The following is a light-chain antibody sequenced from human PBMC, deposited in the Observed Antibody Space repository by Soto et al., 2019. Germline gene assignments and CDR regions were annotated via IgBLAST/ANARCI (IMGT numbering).Light chain of an antibody. CDR3: QQYNSYSPTWT. J-gene: IGKJ1*01. CDR1: QSISSW. CDR2: DAS. V-gene: IGKV1-5*01. Sequence: DIQMPQSPSTLSASVGDRVPITCRASQSISSWLAWYQQKPGKAPKLLIYDASSLESGVPSRFSGSGSGTEFTLTISSLQPDDFATYYCQQYNSYSPTWTFGQGTKVEIK.